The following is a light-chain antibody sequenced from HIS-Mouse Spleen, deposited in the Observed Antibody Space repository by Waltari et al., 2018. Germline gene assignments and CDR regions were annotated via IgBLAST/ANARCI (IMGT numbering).Light chain of an antibody. J-gene: IGLJ2*01. CDR2: DVS. CDR1: NIGSKS. V-gene: IGLV3-21*03. CDR3: QAWDSSSDHVV. Sequence: SYVLTQPPSVSVAPGKTARITGGGHNIGSKSVQWYQQTPGQPPVLVFDDVSDRPSGIPERFSGSNSGNTATLTISRVEAGDEADYYCQAWDSSSDHVVFGGGTKLTVL.